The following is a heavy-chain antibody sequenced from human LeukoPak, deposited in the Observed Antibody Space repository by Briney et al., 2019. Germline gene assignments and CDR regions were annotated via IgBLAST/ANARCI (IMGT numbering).Heavy chain of an antibody. CDR1: GGTFSSYA. D-gene: IGHD2-2*01. CDR3: ARGEGYCSSTSCYWFGYYYYGMDV. J-gene: IGHJ6*02. Sequence: ASVKVSCKASGGTFSSYAISWVRQATGQGLEWMGWMNPNSGNTGYAQKFQGRVTMTRNTSISTAYMELSSLRSEDTAVYYCARGEGYCSSTSCYWFGYYYYGMDVWGQGTTVTVSS. CDR2: MNPNSGNT. V-gene: IGHV1-8*02.